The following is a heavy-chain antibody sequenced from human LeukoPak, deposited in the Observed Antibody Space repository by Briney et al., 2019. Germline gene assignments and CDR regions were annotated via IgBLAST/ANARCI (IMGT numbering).Heavy chain of an antibody. Sequence: GGSLRLSCAASGFTLNTYGMHWVRQAPGKGLEWVAFIRFDGSNKYYADSVKGRFTISRDNSKNTLYLQMKSLRPEDTAVYYCARDTIERGYCSGGSCPNVYYYYYGMDVWGQGTTVTVSS. V-gene: IGHV3-30*02. D-gene: IGHD2-15*01. CDR2: IRFDGSNK. CDR1: GFTLNTYG. CDR3: ARDTIERGYCSGGSCPNVYYYYYGMDV. J-gene: IGHJ6*02.